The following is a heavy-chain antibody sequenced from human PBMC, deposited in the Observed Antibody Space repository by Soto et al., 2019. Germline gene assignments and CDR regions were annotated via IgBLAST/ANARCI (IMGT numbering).Heavy chain of an antibody. CDR2: ISGSGGST. D-gene: IGHD2-2*01. CDR3: AKVRYCSSTSCQAWFDP. J-gene: IGHJ5*02. V-gene: IGHV3-23*01. CDR1: GFSFVNYA. Sequence: PGGSLRLSCAASGFSFVNYAMNWGRQAPGKGLEWVSAISGSGGSTYYADSVKGRFTISRDNSKNTLYLQMNSLRAEDTAVYYCAKVRYCSSTSCQAWFDPWGQGTLVNVSS.